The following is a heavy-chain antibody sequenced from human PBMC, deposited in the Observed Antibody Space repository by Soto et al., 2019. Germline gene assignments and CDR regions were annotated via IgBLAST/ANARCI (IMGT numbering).Heavy chain of an antibody. CDR3: ARGQGLRLHMNNWFDP. D-gene: IGHD2-21*02. Sequence: GASVKVSCKASGGTFSSYAISWVRQAPGQGLEWMGGIIPIFGTANYAQKFQGRVTITADESTSTAYMELSSLRSEDTAVYYCARGQGLRLHMNNWFDPWGQGTLVTVSS. CDR1: GGTFSSYA. CDR2: IIPIFGTA. V-gene: IGHV1-69*13. J-gene: IGHJ5*02.